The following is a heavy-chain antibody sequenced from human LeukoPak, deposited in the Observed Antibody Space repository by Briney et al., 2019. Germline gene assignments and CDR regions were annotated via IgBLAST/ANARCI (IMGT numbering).Heavy chain of an antibody. CDR2: IYTSGST. V-gene: IGHV4-4*07. CDR3: ARAGNYYDSSGYRFDY. Sequence: PSETLSLTCTVSGGSISSYYWSWIRQPAGKGLEWIGRIYTSGSTNYNPPLKSRVTMSVDTSKNQFSLKLSSVTAADTAVYYCARAGNYYDSSGYRFDYWGQGTLVTVSS. D-gene: IGHD3-22*01. CDR1: GGSISSYY. J-gene: IGHJ4*02.